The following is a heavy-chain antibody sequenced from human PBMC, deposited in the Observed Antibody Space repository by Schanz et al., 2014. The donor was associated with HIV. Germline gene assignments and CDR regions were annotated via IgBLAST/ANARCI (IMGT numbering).Heavy chain of an antibody. Sequence: VQLLESGGGLEQPGGSLRLSCAASGFTFSIYAMSWVRQAPGKGLEWVAVISLDGDNKYYADSVKGRFTISRDDSKNLLSLQMNSLRAEDTAVYYCARGLTSSWFAPLDFWGLGTLVTVSS. D-gene: IGHD6-13*01. CDR1: GFTFSIYA. CDR3: ARGLTSSWFAPLDF. J-gene: IGHJ4*02. CDR2: ISLDGDNK. V-gene: IGHV3-30-3*01.